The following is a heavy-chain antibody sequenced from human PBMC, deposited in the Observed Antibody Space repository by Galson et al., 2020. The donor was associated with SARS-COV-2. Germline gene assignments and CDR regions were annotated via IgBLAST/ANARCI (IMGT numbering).Heavy chain of an antibody. Sequence: SQTLSLTCAVYGGSFSGYYWSWIRQPPGKGLEWIGEINHSGSTNYNPSLKSRVTISVDTSKNQFSLKLSSVTAADTAVYYCAIHSGSYYSFDYWGQGTLVTVSS. D-gene: IGHD1-26*01. V-gene: IGHV4-34*01. CDR3: AIHSGSYYSFDY. J-gene: IGHJ4*02. CDR2: INHSGST. CDR1: GGSFSGYY.